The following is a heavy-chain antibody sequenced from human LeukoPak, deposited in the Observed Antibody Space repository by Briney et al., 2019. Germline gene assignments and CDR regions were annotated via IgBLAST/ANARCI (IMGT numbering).Heavy chain of an antibody. CDR1: GGSFSGYY. CDR2: INHSGST. V-gene: IGHV4-34*01. CDR3: ARWGSGWHWYGWFDP. Sequence: SETLSLTCAVYGGSFSGYYWSWIRQPPGKGLEWIGEINHSGSTNYNPSLKSRVTISVDTSKNQFSLKLSSVTAADTAVYYCARWGSGWHWYGWFDPWGQGTLVTVSS. J-gene: IGHJ5*02. D-gene: IGHD6-19*01.